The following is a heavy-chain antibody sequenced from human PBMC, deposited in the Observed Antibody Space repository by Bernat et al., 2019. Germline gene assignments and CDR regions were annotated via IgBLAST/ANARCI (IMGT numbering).Heavy chain of an antibody. Sequence: QVQLQQSGPGLVKPSQTLSLTCAISGDSVSSNSAAWNWIRQSPSRGLEWLGRTYYRSKWYNDYAVSVKSRITINPDTSKNQFSLQLNSVTPEDTAVYYCARDEGSIMSYYSRYYYYYMDVWGKGTTVTVSS. CDR3: ARDEGSIMSYYSRYYYYYMDV. J-gene: IGHJ6*03. V-gene: IGHV6-1*01. CDR2: TYYRSKWYN. CDR1: GDSVSSNSAA. D-gene: IGHD3-10*01.